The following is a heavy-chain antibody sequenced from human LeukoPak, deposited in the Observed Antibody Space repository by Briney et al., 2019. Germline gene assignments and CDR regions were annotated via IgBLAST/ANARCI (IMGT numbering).Heavy chain of an antibody. CDR3: ATDLRGYSYGDKINY. CDR2: IIPIFGTA. Sequence: SVKVSCKASGGTFSSYAISWVRQAPGQGLEWMGGIIPIFGTANYAQKFQGRVTITADESTSTAYMELSSLRSEDTAVYYCATDLRGYSYGDKINYWGQGTLVTVSS. V-gene: IGHV1-69*13. J-gene: IGHJ4*02. CDR1: GGTFSSYA. D-gene: IGHD5-18*01.